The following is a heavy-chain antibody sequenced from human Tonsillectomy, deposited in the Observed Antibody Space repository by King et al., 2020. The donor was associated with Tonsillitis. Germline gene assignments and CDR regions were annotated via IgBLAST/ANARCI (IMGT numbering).Heavy chain of an antibody. CDR3: AKALCEEHLLLGGVYYYYGMDG. CDR1: GFTFDDYA. V-gene: IGHV3-9*01. Sequence: QLVQSGGGLVQPGRSLRLSCAASGFTFDDYAMHWVRQAPGKGLEWVSGISWNSGSIGYADSVKGRFTISRDNAKNSLYLQMNSLRAEDTALYYCAKALCEEHLLLGGVYYYYGMDGWGQGTTVTVPS. CDR2: ISWNSGSI. J-gene: IGHJ6*02. D-gene: IGHD2-21*02.